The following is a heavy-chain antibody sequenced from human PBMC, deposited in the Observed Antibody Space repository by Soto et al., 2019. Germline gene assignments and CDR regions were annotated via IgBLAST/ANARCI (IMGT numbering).Heavy chain of an antibody. V-gene: IGHV4-34*01. D-gene: IGHD2-8*01. CDR3: ARGGVYAPFDY. J-gene: IGHJ4*02. CDR2: INHSGST. Sequence: SETLSLTCAVYGGSFSGYYWSWIRQPPGKGLEWIGEINHSGSTNYNPSLKSRVTISVDTSKNQLSLKLSSVTAADTAVYYCARGGVYAPFDYWGQGTLVTVSS. CDR1: GGSFSGYY.